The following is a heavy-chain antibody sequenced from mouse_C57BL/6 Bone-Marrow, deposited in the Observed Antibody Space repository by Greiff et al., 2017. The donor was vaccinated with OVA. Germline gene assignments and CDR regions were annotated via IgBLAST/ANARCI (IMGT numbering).Heavy chain of an antibody. Sequence: VKLVESGAELAKPGASVKLSCKASGYTFTSYWMHWVKQRPGQGLEWIGYINPSSGYTKYNQKFKDKATLTADKSSSTAYMQLSSLTYEDSAVYYCAREADGYSWYFDVWGTGTTVTVSS. D-gene: IGHD2-3*01. CDR3: AREADGYSWYFDV. J-gene: IGHJ1*03. CDR1: GYTFTSYW. CDR2: INPSSGYT. V-gene: IGHV1-7*01.